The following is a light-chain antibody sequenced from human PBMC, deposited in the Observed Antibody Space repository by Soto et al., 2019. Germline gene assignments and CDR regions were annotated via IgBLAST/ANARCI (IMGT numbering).Light chain of an antibody. CDR1: QSVSTN. V-gene: IGKV3-15*01. CDR2: GAS. Sequence: TNRSAATRSVTRGETRTPPCRASQSVSTNLAWYQQRPGQAPRLLIYGASARATGIPARFSGSGDGTEFTLAITGLQSEDIAVYCCHQYNNWGTFGQGTRLEI. J-gene: IGKJ5*01. CDR3: HQYNNWGT.